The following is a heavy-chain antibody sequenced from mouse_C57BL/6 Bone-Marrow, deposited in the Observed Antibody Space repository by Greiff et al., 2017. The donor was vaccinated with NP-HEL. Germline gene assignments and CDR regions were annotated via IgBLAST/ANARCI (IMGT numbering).Heavy chain of an antibody. CDR2: SRNKANDYTT. Sequence: EVHVVESGGGLVQSGRSLRLSCATSGFTFSDFYLAWVRQAPGKGLEWIAASRNKANDYTTEYSASVTVRFIVSRDNSQSILYLQMNALRAEDIAIYYCARDALDGYFDVWGTGTTVTVSS. CDR3: ARDALDGYFDV. CDR1: GFTFSDFY. J-gene: IGHJ1*03. V-gene: IGHV7-1*01.